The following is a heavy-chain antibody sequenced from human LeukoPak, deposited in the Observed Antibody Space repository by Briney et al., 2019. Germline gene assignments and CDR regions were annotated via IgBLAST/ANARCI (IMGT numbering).Heavy chain of an antibody. V-gene: IGHV1-69*13. Sequence: ASVKVSCKASGGTFSSYAISWVRQAPGQGLEWMGGIIPIFGTANYAQKFQGRVTITADESTSTAYMELSSLRSEDTAVYYCARGYCSGGSCYSLVGYFDYWGQGTLVTVSS. CDR3: ARGYCSGGSCYSLVGYFDY. CDR1: GGTFSSYA. J-gene: IGHJ4*02. D-gene: IGHD2-15*01. CDR2: IIPIFGTA.